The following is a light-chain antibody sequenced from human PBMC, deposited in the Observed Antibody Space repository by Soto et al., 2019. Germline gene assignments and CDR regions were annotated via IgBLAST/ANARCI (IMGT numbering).Light chain of an antibody. V-gene: IGKV3-15*01. CDR2: GAS. CDR1: QSVSSN. Sequence: EIVMTQSPATLSVSPGERATLSCRASQSVSSNLAWYQQKPGQAPRLLIYGASTRATGIAARFSGSGSGTEFTLTISSLQSEDFAVYYCQQYNNWPPWTLGQGTKLEIK. CDR3: QQYNNWPPWT. J-gene: IGKJ2*02.